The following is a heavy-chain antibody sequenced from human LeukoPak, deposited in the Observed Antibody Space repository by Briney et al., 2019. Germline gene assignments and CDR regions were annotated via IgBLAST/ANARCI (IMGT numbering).Heavy chain of an antibody. D-gene: IGHD3-9*01. CDR2: FDPEDCET. V-gene: IGHV1-24*01. Sequence: ASVKVSCKVSGYTLTELSMHCVRHAPGKGLEWMGGFDPEDCETIHAQKFQGRVTMTEDTSTDTADMELSSLRSEDTAVYYCATEVNFDWFILGYWGQGTLVTVSS. J-gene: IGHJ4*02. CDR3: ATEVNFDWFILGY. CDR1: GYTLTELS.